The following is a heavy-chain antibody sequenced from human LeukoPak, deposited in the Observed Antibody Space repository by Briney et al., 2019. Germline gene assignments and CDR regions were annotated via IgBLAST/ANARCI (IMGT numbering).Heavy chain of an antibody. V-gene: IGHV4-39*01. CDR1: GGSISSSSYY. Sequence: SETLSRTGTVSGGSISSSSYYWGWIRQPPGKGLERIGSIYYRGSTYNNPSLMSRITISVDRSKNKFSLKLRSVTAADKDCAYCARLEGGDYRLSCFDYWGQGTLVTVSS. CDR3: ARLEGGDYRLSCFDY. D-gene: IGHD4-17*01. CDR2: IYYRGST. J-gene: IGHJ4*02.